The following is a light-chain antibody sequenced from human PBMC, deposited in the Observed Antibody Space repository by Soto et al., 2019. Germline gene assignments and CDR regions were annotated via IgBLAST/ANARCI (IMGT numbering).Light chain of an antibody. CDR2: DAS. Sequence: IVLPQSPATLSVSAWEGSTLSCLASHRGDSNLAWYQQKPGQAPRLLRDDASSRATGIPDRVSGSWAGKDVTFTISRLEPEDFAVDYCQQYARLPCAFAQGTKVDIK. J-gene: IGKJ2*02. CDR3: QQYARLPCA. V-gene: IGKV3-20*01. CDR1: HRGDSN.